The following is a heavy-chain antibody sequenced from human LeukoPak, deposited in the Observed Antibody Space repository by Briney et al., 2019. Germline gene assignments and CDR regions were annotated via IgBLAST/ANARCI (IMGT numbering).Heavy chain of an antibody. Sequence: ASVKVSCKASGYTFTSYGISWVRQAPGQGLEWMGWISGYNGNTKYAQKLQGRVTMTTDTSTSTAYMELRSLRSDDTAVYYCARAVFTDGEPRPLPHYYYYYMDVWGKGTTVTVSS. J-gene: IGHJ6*03. CDR3: ARAVFTDGEPRPLPHYYYYYMDV. CDR2: ISGYNGNT. V-gene: IGHV1-18*01. CDR1: GYTFTSYG. D-gene: IGHD3-10*01.